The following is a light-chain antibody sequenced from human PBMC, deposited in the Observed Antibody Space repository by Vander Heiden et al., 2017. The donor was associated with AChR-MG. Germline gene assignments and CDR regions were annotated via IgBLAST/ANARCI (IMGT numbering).Light chain of an antibody. CDR2: DVN. V-gene: IGLV2-14*03. Sequence: QSALIQPASVSGSPGQSITISCTGTTSDVGGYNYVSWYQQHPGKAPKLIIFDVNRRPSDISNRFSGSKSGNTAFLTISGLRAEDEARFYCSSYRSSNTLRRFGGGTTLAVL. CDR1: TSDVGGYNY. J-gene: IGLJ2*01. CDR3: SSYRSSNTLRR.